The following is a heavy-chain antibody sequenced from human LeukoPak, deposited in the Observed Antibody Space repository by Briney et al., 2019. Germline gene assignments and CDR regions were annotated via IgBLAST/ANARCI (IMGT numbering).Heavy chain of an antibody. D-gene: IGHD6-19*01. Sequence: ASVKVSCKASGYTFTGYYMHWVRQAPGQGLEWMGWINPNSGGTNSAQKFQGRVTITRNTSISTAYMELSSLRSEDTAMYYCARGQGSGWSDFDYWGQGTLVTVSS. CDR1: GYTFTGYY. CDR3: ARGQGSGWSDFDY. J-gene: IGHJ4*02. CDR2: INPNSGGT. V-gene: IGHV1-2*02.